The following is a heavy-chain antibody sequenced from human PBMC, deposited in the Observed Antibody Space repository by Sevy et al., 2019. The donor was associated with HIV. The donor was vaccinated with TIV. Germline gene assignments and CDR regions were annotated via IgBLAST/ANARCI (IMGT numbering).Heavy chain of an antibody. CDR1: GFTFSSYA. CDR2: ISGSDGST. Sequence: GGSLRLSCAASGFTFSSYAMSWVRRAPGKGLEWVSGISGSDGSTYYADSMKGRFTISRDNSKNTLYLQMNSLRAEDTAVYYCAKYYPLTTRPGYSYYYLDVWGKGTTVTVSS. V-gene: IGHV3-23*01. D-gene: IGHD6-6*01. CDR3: AKYYPLTTRPGYSYYYLDV. J-gene: IGHJ6*03.